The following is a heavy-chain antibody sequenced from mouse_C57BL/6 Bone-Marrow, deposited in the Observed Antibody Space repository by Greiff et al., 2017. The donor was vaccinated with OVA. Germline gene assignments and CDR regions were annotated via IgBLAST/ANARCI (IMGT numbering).Heavy chain of an antibody. CDR1: GYTFTSYG. CDR2: IYPRSGNT. D-gene: IGHD1-1*01. V-gene: IGHV1-81*01. Sequence: VQLQQSGAELARPGASVKLSCKASGYTFTSYGISWVKQRTGQGLEWIGEIYPRSGNTYYNEKFKGKATLTADESSSTAYMELRSLTSEDSAVYFCARNYYGSRGDYWGQGTTLTVSS. CDR3: ARNYYGSRGDY. J-gene: IGHJ2*01.